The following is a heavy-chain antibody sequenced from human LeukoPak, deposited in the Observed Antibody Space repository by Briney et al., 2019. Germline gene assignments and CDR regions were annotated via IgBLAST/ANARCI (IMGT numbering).Heavy chain of an antibody. Sequence: SQTLPRTSAISGESVSSNTAASHWIRQSPSRGLEWLGRTFYRSKLYNDYAVSVKSRITIHPDTSKNQFSLQVNAVTPENTAVYYWARDGWLAFDFWGQGTLVTVSS. CDR1: GESVSSNTAA. D-gene: IGHD6-19*01. J-gene: IGHJ4*02. CDR3: ARDGWLAFDF. CDR2: TFYRSKLYN. V-gene: IGHV6-1*01.